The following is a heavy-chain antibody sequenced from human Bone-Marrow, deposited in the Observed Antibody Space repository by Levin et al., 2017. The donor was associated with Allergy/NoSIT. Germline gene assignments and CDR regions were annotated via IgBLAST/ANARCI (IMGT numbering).Heavy chain of an antibody. V-gene: IGHV1-18*01. CDR2: ISGYSGNT. Sequence: ASVKVSCKTSGYSFSSYGISWVRQAPGQGPEWMGWISGYSGNTKYAQKFQDRVTLTTDTSMSTAYMEMWRLRSDDTAVYFCARDKVATNMVREVPFDHWGQGTLVTVSS. CDR1: GYSFSSYG. CDR3: ARDKVATNMVREVPFDH. J-gene: IGHJ4*02. D-gene: IGHD5-12*01.